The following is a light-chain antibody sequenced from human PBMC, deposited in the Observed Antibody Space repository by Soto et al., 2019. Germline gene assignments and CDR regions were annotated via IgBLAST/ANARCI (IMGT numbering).Light chain of an antibody. V-gene: IGKV3-15*01. CDR1: QTVRNN. Sequence: VLTQSPGTLSLSPGERATLSCRASQTVRNNYLAWYQQKPGQAPRLLIYDASSRATGIPARFSGSGSGTEFTLTISSLQSEDFAVYYCQQYNNWPLTFGGGTKVDI. J-gene: IGKJ4*01. CDR3: QQYNNWPLT. CDR2: DAS.